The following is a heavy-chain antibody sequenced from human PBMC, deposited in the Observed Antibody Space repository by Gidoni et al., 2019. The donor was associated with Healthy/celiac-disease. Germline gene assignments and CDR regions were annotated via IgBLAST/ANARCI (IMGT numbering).Heavy chain of an antibody. D-gene: IGHD2-15*01. CDR1: GFTFISYG. CDR3: ARGLGGGNIDY. CDR2: RRNEGSNK. J-gene: IGHJ4*02. Sequence: QVQLVESAGAVVKHGWSLRLSCAASGFTFISYGMPWVLPAPGKGLGWVAVRRNEGSNKYYEDSVKGRLTISRENSKNPLYLQMNSLRAEDTAVYYCARGLGGGNIDYWGQGTLVTVSS. V-gene: IGHV3-33*01.